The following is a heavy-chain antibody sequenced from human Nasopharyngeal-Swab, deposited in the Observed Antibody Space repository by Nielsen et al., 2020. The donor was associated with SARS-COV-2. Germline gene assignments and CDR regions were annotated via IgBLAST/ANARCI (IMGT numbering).Heavy chain of an antibody. D-gene: IGHD2-15*01. V-gene: IGHV1-8*01. CDR1: GYTFTSYD. J-gene: IGHJ6*02. Sequence: ASVKVSCKASGYTFTSYDINWVRQATGQGLEWMGWMNPNSGNTGYAQKFQGRVTMTRNTSISTAYMELSSLRSEETAVYYCARDTRMSYYYYYGMDVWGQGTTVTVSS. CDR3: ARDTRMSYYYYYGMDV. CDR2: MNPNSGNT.